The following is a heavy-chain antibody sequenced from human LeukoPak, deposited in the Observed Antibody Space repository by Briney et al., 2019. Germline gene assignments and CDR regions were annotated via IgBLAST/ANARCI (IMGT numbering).Heavy chain of an antibody. J-gene: IGHJ4*02. Sequence: GGSLRLSCAVSGITLSNYGMSWVRQAPGKGLEWVAGIGGSGGRTNYADSVRGRFTISRDNPKNTLYLQMNSLRAEDTAVYFCAKRGVVIRVILVGFHKEAYYFDSWGQGALVIVSS. V-gene: IGHV3-23*01. CDR1: GITLSNYG. CDR2: IGGSGGRT. CDR3: AKRGVVIRVILVGFHKEAYYFDS. D-gene: IGHD3-22*01.